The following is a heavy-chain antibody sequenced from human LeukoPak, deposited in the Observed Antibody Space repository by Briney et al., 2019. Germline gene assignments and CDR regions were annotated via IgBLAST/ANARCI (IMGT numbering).Heavy chain of an antibody. CDR1: GGTFSSYA. Sequence: GASVKVSCKASGGTFSSYAISWVRQAPGQGLEWMGGIIPIFGTANYAQKFQGRVTITADESTSTAYMELSSLRSEDTAVYYCASPYYYDSSGYRDYWGQGTLVTVSS. CDR3: ASPYYYDSSGYRDY. D-gene: IGHD3-22*01. J-gene: IGHJ4*02. CDR2: IIPIFGTA. V-gene: IGHV1-69*13.